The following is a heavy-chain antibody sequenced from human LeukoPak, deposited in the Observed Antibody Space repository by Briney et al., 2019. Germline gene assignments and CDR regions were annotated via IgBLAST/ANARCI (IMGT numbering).Heavy chain of an antibody. CDR1: GFSLRTRGVG. Sequence: KESGPTLVKPPQTLTLTCTFSGFSLRTRGVGVGWIRQPPGKALEWLALIYWDNDKRYSPSLKSRLTITKDTSKNQVVLTMTNMDPVDTATYYCARRLRAAADYWGQGTLVTVSS. D-gene: IGHD6-13*01. J-gene: IGHJ4*02. V-gene: IGHV2-5*02. CDR3: ARRLRAAADY. CDR2: IYWDNDK.